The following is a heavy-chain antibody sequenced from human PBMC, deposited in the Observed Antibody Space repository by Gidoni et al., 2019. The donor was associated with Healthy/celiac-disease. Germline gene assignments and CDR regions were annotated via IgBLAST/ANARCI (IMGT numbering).Heavy chain of an antibody. J-gene: IGHJ6*02. V-gene: IGHV4-34*01. D-gene: IGHD2-2*02. CDR3: ARGGCSSTSCYIGRCGGDCAPPLMDYGMDV. Sequence: QVQLQQWGAGLLKPSETLSLTCAVYGGSFSGYYWSWIRQPPGKGREWIGEINHSGSTNYNPSLKSRVTISVDTSKNQFSLKLSSVTAADTAVYYCARGGCSSTSCYIGRCGGDCAPPLMDYGMDVWGQGTTVTVSS. CDR1: GGSFSGYY. CDR2: INHSGST.